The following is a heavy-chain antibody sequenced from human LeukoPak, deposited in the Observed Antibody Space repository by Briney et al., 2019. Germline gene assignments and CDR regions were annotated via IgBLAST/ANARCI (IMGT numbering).Heavy chain of an antibody. D-gene: IGHD3-22*01. CDR1: GYTFTGYY. J-gene: IGHJ4*02. CDR2: ISAYNGYT. V-gene: IGHV1-18*04. CDR3: ARDRSPRHYYDTSDYHGAAHY. Sequence: ASVKVSCKASGYTFTGYYIHWVRQAPGQGLEWMAWISAYNGYTKYAEKLQGRVTMTTDTSTSTAYMDLRSLRSDDTAVYYCARDRSPRHYYDTSDYHGAAHYWGQGTLVTVSS.